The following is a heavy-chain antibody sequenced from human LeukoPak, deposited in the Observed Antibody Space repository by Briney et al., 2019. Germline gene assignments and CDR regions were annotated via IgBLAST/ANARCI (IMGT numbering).Heavy chain of an antibody. D-gene: IGHD3-10*01. CDR2: IYPGDSDT. CDR3: ARFGDKYGSGNYGDY. CDR1: GYSFPSYW. Sequence: PGESLKISCKGSGYSFPSYWIGWVRQMPGKGLEWMGLIYPGDSDTRYSPSFQGQVTISADKSISTAYLQWSSLKASDTAMYYCARFGDKYGSGNYGDYWGQGTLVTVSS. J-gene: IGHJ4*02. V-gene: IGHV5-51*01.